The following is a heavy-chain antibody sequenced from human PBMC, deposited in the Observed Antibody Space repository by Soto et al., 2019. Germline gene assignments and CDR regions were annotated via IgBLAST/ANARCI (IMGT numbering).Heavy chain of an antibody. D-gene: IGHD4-17*01. CDR1: GYTFTSYA. Sequence: ASVKVSCKASGYTFTSYAMHWVRQAPGQRLEWIGWINAGSGNTKYAQKFQERVTITRDMSTSTAYMELSSLRSEDTAVYYCAADGLTTVTTIHYYYGMDVWGQGTTVTVSS. CDR2: INAGSGNT. J-gene: IGHJ6*02. CDR3: AADGLTTVTTIHYYYGMDV. V-gene: IGHV1-3*01.